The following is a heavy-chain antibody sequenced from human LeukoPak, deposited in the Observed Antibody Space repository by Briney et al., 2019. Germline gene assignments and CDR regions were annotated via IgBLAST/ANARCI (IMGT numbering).Heavy chain of an antibody. CDR1: GVSISSYY. D-gene: IGHD3-22*01. CDR3: ARVPDNSAYYYYFDY. J-gene: IGHJ4*02. CDR2: ISYSGGT. V-gene: IGHV4-59*01. Sequence: SETLSLTCTVSGVSISSYYWSWTRQPPGKGLEWIGDISYSGGTNYNPSLKSRVTISLDTSKSQFSLKLTSVTAADTAVYYCARVPDNSAYYYYFDYWGQGTLVTVSS.